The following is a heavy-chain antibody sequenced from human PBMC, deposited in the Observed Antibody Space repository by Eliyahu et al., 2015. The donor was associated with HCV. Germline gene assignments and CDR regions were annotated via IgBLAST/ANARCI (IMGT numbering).Heavy chain of an antibody. D-gene: IGHD6-19*01. V-gene: IGHV1-69*04. CDR3: ARVAVAGPERRGWFDP. Sequence: QVQLVQSGAEXKKPGSSVXVSCXAYGGTFSXXAISWVRQAPGQRLEWMGRIIPILGIANXAQKFQGRVTITADKSTNTAYMELSSLRSEDTAVYYCARVAVAGPERRGWFDPWGQGTLVTVSS. J-gene: IGHJ5*02. CDR1: GGTFSXXA. CDR2: IIPILGIA.